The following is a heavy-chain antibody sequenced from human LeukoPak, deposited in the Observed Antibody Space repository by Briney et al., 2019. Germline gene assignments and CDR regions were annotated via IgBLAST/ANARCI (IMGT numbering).Heavy chain of an antibody. V-gene: IGHV3-30*18. CDR2: ISYDGSNK. Sequence: GGSLRLSCAASGFTFSSYGMHWVRQAPGKGLEWVAVISYDGSNKYYADSVKGRFTISRDNSKNTLYLQMNSLRAEDTAVYYCAKDSSDYWGQGTLVTVSS. J-gene: IGHJ4*02. CDR1: GFTFSSYG. CDR3: AKDSSDY.